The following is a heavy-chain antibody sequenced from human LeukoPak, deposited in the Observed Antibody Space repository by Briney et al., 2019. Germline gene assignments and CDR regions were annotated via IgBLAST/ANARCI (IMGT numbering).Heavy chain of an antibody. J-gene: IGHJ4*02. V-gene: IGHV3-23*01. CDR1: GFTFSSYA. Sequence: GGSLRLSCAASGFTFSSYAMSWVRQAPGKGLEWVSAISGSGGSTYYADSVKGRFTISRDNSKNTLYLQMNSLRAEDTAVYYCAKVVGYCSSTSCYNSDYWGQGTLVTVSS. CDR2: ISGSGGST. D-gene: IGHD2-2*02. CDR3: AKVVGYCSSTSCYNSDY.